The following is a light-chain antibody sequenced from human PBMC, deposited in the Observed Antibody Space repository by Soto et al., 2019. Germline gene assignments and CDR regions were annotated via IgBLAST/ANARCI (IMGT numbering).Light chain of an antibody. J-gene: IGKJ1*01. CDR3: QQFYNNPT. CDR1: QTISRY. Sequence: IQMTQSPSSLSASVGDRFTITCRASQTISRYLNWYQQKPGKAPKLLISVASSLQSGAPSRFSGSGSGTDFTLTISSLQPEDFATYYCQQFYNNPTFGQGTKVDIK. CDR2: VAS. V-gene: IGKV1-39*01.